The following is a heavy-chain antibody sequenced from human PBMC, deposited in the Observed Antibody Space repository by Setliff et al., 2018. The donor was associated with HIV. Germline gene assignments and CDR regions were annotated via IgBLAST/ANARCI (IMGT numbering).Heavy chain of an antibody. V-gene: IGHV3-74*03. J-gene: IGHJ4*02. D-gene: IGHD3-16*01. CDR2: ISNDNIPSSDRSIT. CDR1: GFTFSNYW. CDR3: ARDGGSGTPFDY. Sequence: PGGSLRLSCAGSGFTFSNYWIHWVRQVPGKGLAWVSRISNDNIPSSDRSITAYADSVKGRFTISRDNAKNTVYLQMNSLRAEDTAVYFCARDGGSGTPFDYWGQGMLVTVSS.